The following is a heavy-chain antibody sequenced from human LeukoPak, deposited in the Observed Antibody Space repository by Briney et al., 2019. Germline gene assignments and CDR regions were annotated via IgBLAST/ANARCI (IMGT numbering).Heavy chain of an antibody. J-gene: IGHJ6*02. V-gene: IGHV4-59*01. CDR1: GGSISSSY. Sequence: SETLSLTCTVSGGSISSSYWSWIRQPPGKGLEWIGYIYYSGSTNYNPSVKSRVTISVDTSKNQFSLKLNSVTAADTAVYYCASGGLQGAMDVWGQGTRSPSP. CDR2: IYYSGST. CDR3: ASGGLQGAMDV.